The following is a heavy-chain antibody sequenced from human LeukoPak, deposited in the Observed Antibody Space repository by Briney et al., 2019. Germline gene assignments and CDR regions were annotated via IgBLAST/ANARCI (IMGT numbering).Heavy chain of an antibody. J-gene: IGHJ4*02. CDR3: TRESLRSFDY. CDR1: GFTFSSYG. CDR2: ISYDGSNK. V-gene: IGHV3-30*03. Sequence: GGSLRLSCAASGFTFSSYGMHWVRQAPGKGLEWVAVISYDGSNKYYADSVKGRFTISRDNSKNTLYLQMNSLRAEDTAVYYSTRESLRSFDYWGQGTLVTVSS.